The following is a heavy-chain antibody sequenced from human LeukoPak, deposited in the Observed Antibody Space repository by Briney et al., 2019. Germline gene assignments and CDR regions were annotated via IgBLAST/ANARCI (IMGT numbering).Heavy chain of an antibody. J-gene: IGHJ4*02. CDR3: ARTGGSYESPFDY. D-gene: IGHD1-26*01. CDR1: GFTFSDHY. V-gene: IGHV3-72*01. CDR2: TRNKANSYTT. Sequence: GGSLRLSCAASGFTFSDHYMDWVRQAPGKGLEWVGRTRNKANSYTTEYAASVKGRFTISRDDSKNSLYLQMNSLKTEDTAVYYCARTGGSYESPFDYWGQGTLVTVSS.